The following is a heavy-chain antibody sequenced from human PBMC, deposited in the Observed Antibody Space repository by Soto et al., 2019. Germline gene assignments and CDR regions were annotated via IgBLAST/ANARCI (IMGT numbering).Heavy chain of an antibody. Sequence: SETLSLTCTVSGGSIGSYYWSWIRQPPGKGLEWIGYIYYSGSTNYNPSLKSRVTISVDTSKNQFSLKLSSVTAADTAVYYCAGDTYYYGSGSYRKPFYGMDVWGQGTTVTVSS. CDR2: IYYSGST. V-gene: IGHV4-59*12. CDR3: AGDTYYYGSGSYRKPFYGMDV. D-gene: IGHD3-10*01. CDR1: GGSIGSYY. J-gene: IGHJ6*02.